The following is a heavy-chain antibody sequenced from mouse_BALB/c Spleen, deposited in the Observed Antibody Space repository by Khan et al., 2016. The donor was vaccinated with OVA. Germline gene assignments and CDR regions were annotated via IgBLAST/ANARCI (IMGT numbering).Heavy chain of an antibody. V-gene: IGHV5-6*01. D-gene: IGHD4-1*01. J-gene: IGHJ3*01. CDR1: GFTFSTYS. CDR2: ISSAGDYT. CDR3: ASHFTGSFAY. Sequence: EVELVESGGDLVRPGGSLKLSCSASGFTFSTYSMSWVRQTPDKRLEWVATISSAGDYTFFPDSVKGRFTISRDNARNTLYLQMSSLRSEDTAMYYCASHFTGSFAYWGQGTLVTVSA.